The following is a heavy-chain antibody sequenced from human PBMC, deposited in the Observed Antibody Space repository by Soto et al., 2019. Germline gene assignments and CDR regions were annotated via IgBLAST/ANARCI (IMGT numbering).Heavy chain of an antibody. D-gene: IGHD3-22*01. CDR2: IKSKTDGGTT. V-gene: IGHV3-15*07. J-gene: IGHJ3*02. Sequence: GGSLRLSCAASGFTFSNAWMNWVRQAPGKGLEWVGRIKSKTDGGTTDYAAPVKGRFTISRDDSKNTLYLQMNSLKTKDTAVYYCTTAVTMIVVVKDVAFDIWGQGTMVTVSS. CDR1: GFTFSNAW. CDR3: TTAVTMIVVVKDVAFDI.